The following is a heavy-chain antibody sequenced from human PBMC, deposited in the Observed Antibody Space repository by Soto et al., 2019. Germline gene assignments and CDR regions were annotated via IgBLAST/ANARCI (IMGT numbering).Heavy chain of an antibody. CDR1: GYTFTSYG. CDR2: ITVNSGNT. D-gene: IGHD6-19*01. Sequence: QVHLVQSGVEVKKPGASVKVSCKASGYTFTSYGIGWVRQAPGQGLEWMGWITVNSGNTNYPQKLQGRVTMTTDTSTSIAYMELRSLTSDDTAVYYCGRGLGGGWYYFDYWGQGTLVTVSS. J-gene: IGHJ4*02. CDR3: GRGLGGGWYYFDY. V-gene: IGHV1-18*01.